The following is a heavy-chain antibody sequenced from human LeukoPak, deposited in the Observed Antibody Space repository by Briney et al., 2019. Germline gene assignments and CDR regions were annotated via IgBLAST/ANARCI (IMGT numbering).Heavy chain of an antibody. V-gene: IGHV4-34*01. CDR2: INHSGST. J-gene: IGHJ6*04. CDR3: ARERISAGVRGVIHGMDV. Sequence: KASETLSLTCAVYGGSFSGYYWSWIRQPPGKGLEWIGEINHSGSTNYNPSLKGRVTISVDTSKNQFSLKLSSVTAADTAVYYCARERISAGVRGVIHGMDVWGKGTTVTVSS. CDR1: GGSFSGYY. D-gene: IGHD3-10*01.